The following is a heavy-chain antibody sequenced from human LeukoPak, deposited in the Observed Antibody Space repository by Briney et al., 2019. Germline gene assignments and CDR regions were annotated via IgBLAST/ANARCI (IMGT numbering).Heavy chain of an antibody. D-gene: IGHD5-24*01. V-gene: IGHV4-59*11. CDR1: GGSISSHY. J-gene: IGHJ4*02. Sequence: SSQTLPLNCTVSGGSISSHYWSWIRQPPGKGLEWIAYIYHTGSTNYNPSLKSRVTISVDTSKNQFSLKLSSVTAADTAVYYCARTNVEMATTFDYWGQGTLVTVSS. CDR3: ARTNVEMATTFDY. CDR2: IYHTGST.